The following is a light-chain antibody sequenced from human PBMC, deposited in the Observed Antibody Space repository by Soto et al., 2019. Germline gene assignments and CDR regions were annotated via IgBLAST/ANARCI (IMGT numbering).Light chain of an antibody. CDR1: QSVTNRY. CDR3: QQYGSSPWT. CDR2: DAS. V-gene: IGKV3-20*01. Sequence: EIVLTQSPGTLSLSPGARATLPCRASQSVTNRYLAWYQQKPGQAPRLLIYDASSRATGIPDRFSGSGSGTDFTLTISRLEPEDFAVYYCQQYGSSPWTFGQGTKVDIK. J-gene: IGKJ1*01.